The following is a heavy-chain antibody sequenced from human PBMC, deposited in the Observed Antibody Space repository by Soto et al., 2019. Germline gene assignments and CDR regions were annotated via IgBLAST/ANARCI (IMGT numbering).Heavy chain of an antibody. D-gene: IGHD3-16*01. CDR1: GGSISSGGYY. CDR2: IYYSGST. J-gene: IGHJ3*02. Sequence: QVQLQESGPGLVKPSQTLSLTCTVSGGSISSGGYYWSWIRQHPGKGLEWIGYIYYSGSTYYNPSVKSRVTISVDTSKNQFSLKLSSVTAADTAVYYCARGSMIDSGDAFDIWGQGTMVTVSS. V-gene: IGHV4-31*03. CDR3: ARGSMIDSGDAFDI.